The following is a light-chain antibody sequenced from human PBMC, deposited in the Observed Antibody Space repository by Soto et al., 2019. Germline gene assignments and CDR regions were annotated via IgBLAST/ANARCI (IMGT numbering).Light chain of an antibody. V-gene: IGLV1-40*01. J-gene: IGLJ2*01. Sequence: QSVLTQPPSVSGAPGQRVTISCTGSSSNIGAGYDVHWYQQLPGTAPKLLIYVNSNRPSGVPDRFSGSKSGTSASLAITGLQAEDAADYYCQSYDSSLSGVVFGGGTQLTVL. CDR3: QSYDSSLSGVV. CDR1: SSNIGAGYD. CDR2: VNS.